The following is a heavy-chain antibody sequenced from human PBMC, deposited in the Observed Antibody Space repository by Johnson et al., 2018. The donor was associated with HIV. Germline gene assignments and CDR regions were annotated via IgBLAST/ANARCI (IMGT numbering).Heavy chain of an antibody. D-gene: IGHD5-24*01. V-gene: IGHV3-13*01. CDR1: GFTLKDFD. Sequence: VQVVESGGGLVQPGGSLRLSCAASGFTLKDFDMHWVRQPIGKGLEWVSEIDFDADTYYSDSVKGRFSMSRENVKNSLYLQMNNLRAGDTAVYFCARESRDGPNLRAFDIWGQGTTVIVSS. J-gene: IGHJ3*02. CDR2: IDFDADT. CDR3: ARESRDGPNLRAFDI.